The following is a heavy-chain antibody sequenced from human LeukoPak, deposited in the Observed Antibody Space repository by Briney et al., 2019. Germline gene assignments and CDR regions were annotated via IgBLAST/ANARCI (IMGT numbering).Heavy chain of an antibody. D-gene: IGHD4/OR15-4a*01. CDR3: AKDLRMVANLDF. CDR2: ISGSGDNT. Sequence: GGSLRLSCAASGFTFSSYAMSWVRQAPGKGLEWVSGISGSGDNTYYADSVKGRFTISRDNSKNTLYLQMNSLRAEDTAVYYCAKDLRMVANLDFWGQGTLVTVSS. V-gene: IGHV3-23*01. J-gene: IGHJ4*02. CDR1: GFTFSSYA.